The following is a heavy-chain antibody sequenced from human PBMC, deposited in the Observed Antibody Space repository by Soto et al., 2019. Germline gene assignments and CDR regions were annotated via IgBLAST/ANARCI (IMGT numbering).Heavy chain of an antibody. CDR1: GFSSSDHY. CDR2: TANKRSRYTT. CDR3: ARAGFGHGLDV. D-gene: IGHD3-16*01. Sequence: EVELVESGGGLVQAGGSLRVSCGVCGFSSSDHYMDWLRQAPGKGLEWVGRTANKRSRYTTEYAASVKGRFIISRDDSKNSVYLQMNSLKIEDTAVYYCARAGFGHGLDVWGQGTTVTVSS. V-gene: IGHV3-72*01. J-gene: IGHJ6*02.